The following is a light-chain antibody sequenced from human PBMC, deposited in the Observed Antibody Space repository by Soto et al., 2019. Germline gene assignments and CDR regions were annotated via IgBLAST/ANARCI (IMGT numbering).Light chain of an antibody. V-gene: IGKV3-15*01. J-gene: IGKJ4*01. CDR3: QQYNNWPLT. CDR2: DAS. CDR1: QSMSSN. Sequence: ETVLTQSPATLSVSPGERATLSCRASQSMSSNLAWYQQKPGQIPRLLIYDASTRAAGIPAGFSGSGSGTEFTLTISSLQSEDFAIYYCQQYNNWPLTFGGGTKVDIK.